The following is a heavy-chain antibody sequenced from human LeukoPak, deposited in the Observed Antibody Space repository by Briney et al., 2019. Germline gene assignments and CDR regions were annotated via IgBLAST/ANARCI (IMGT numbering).Heavy chain of an antibody. CDR2: LNPNSGGT. CDR3: ARSRYCSSASCYAWVFNFNY. V-gene: IGHV1-2*02. Sequence: ASVKVSCKASGYTFSDFYIHWVRQAPGQGLEWMGWLNPNSGGTNYAQNLQGRVTVTTDTSTSTAYMELRSLRSDDTAVYYCARSRYCSSASCYAWVFNFNYWGQGTLVTVSS. CDR1: GYTFSDFY. J-gene: IGHJ4*02. D-gene: IGHD2-2*01.